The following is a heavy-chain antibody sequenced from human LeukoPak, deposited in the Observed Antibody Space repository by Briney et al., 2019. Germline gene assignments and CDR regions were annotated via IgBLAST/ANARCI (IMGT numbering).Heavy chain of an antibody. J-gene: IGHJ4*02. V-gene: IGHV4-59*01. CDR3: ARDIPLTN. Sequence: SETLSLTCTGSVGSISSYYWSWIRQPPGKGLEWIEYIYYSGSTNYNPSLKSRVTISVDTSKNQFSLKLSSVTAADTAVYYCARDIPLTNWGQGTLVTVSS. CDR2: IYYSGST. CDR1: VGSISSYY.